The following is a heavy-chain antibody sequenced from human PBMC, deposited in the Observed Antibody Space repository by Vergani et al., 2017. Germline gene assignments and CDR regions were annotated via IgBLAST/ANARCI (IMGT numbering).Heavy chain of an antibody. Sequence: QVQLQESGPGLVKPSETLSLTCTVSGGSISSYYWSWIRQPPGKGLEWIGYIYYSGSTNYNPSLKSRVTISVDTSKNQFSLKLSSVTAADTPVYYCARGGDSPDYWGQGTLVTVSS. CDR1: GGSISSYY. D-gene: IGHD4-17*01. CDR2: IYYSGST. V-gene: IGHV4-59*01. CDR3: ARGGDSPDY. J-gene: IGHJ4*02.